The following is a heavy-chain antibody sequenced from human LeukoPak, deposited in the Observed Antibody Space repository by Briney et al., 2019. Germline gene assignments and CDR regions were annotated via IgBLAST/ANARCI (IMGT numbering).Heavy chain of an antibody. J-gene: IGHJ3*02. Sequence: NPGGSLRLSCAASGFTFSSYSMNWVRQAPGKGLEWVSSISSSSSYIYYADSVKGRFTISRDNAKNSLYLQMNSLRAEDTAVYYCAKPITISGATDAFDIWGQGTMVTVSS. CDR2: ISSSSSYI. D-gene: IGHD3-3*01. V-gene: IGHV3-21*01. CDR3: AKPITISGATDAFDI. CDR1: GFTFSSYS.